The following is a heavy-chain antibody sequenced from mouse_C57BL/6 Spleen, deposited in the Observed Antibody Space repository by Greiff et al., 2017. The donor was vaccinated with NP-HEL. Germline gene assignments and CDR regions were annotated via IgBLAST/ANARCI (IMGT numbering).Heavy chain of an antibody. CDR1: GYTFTSYG. J-gene: IGHJ4*01. CDR3: ARSCYSNYDYAMDY. V-gene: IGHV1-81*01. Sequence: VQLQQSGAELARPGASVKLSCKASGYTFTSYGISWVKQRTGQGLEWIGEIYPRSGNTYYNEKFKGKATLTADKSSSTAYMELRSLTSEDSAVYFCARSCYSNYDYAMDYWGQGTSVTVSS. CDR2: IYPRSGNT. D-gene: IGHD2-5*01.